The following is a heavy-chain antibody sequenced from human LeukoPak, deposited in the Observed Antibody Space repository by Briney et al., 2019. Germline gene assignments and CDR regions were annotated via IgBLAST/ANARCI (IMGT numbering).Heavy chain of an antibody. CDR3: ARGYCSGSSCYSGFYFDY. J-gene: IGHJ4*02. CDR1: GFTFSRYW. Sequence: GGSLRLSCAASGFTFSRYWMSWVRQAPGKGLEWVANIKQDEIEKYFVDSVKGRFTLSRENAKNSLYLQMNSLRAEDTAVYYCARGYCSGSSCYSGFYFDYWGQGALVTVSS. CDR2: IKQDEIEK. V-gene: IGHV3-7*01. D-gene: IGHD2-15*01.